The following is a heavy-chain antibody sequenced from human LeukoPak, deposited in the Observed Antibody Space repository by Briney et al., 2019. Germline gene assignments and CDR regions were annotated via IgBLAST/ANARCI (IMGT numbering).Heavy chain of an antibody. V-gene: IGHV4-61*02. CDR2: IYTSGST. CDR3: ARGPRYYGSGSYSRGYYYYMDV. CDR1: GGSISSGSYY. J-gene: IGHJ6*03. Sequence: SETLSLTCTASGGSISSGSYYWSWIRQPAGKGLEWIGRIYTSGSTNYNPSLESRVTISVDTSKNPFLLKLSSVTAADTAVYYSARGPRYYGSGSYSRGYYYYMDVSGKRTTVTASS. D-gene: IGHD3-10*01.